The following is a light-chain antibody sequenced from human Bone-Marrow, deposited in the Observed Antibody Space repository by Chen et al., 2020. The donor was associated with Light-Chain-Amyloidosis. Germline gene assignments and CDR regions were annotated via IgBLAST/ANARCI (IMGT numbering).Light chain of an antibody. J-gene: IGKJ4*01. CDR2: YAS. Sequence: IVLTQSPDFQSVTPKEEVTITCRASQSIGGRLHWYQQRPNQSPKLLIKYASQSILGVPSRFSGSGSGTDFTLTISSLEAEDAATYYCHQTSSFPLTFGGGTKVEIK. CDR1: QSIGGR. V-gene: IGKV6-21*02. CDR3: HQTSSFPLT.